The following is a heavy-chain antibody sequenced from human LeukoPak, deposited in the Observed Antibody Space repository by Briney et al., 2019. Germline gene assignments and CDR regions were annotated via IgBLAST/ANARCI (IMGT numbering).Heavy chain of an antibody. J-gene: IGHJ4*02. D-gene: IGHD2-15*01. CDR1: GFTFSSYA. CDR2: ISGSGGST. Sequence: GMSLRLSCAASGFTFSSYAMSWVRQAPGKGLEWVSAISGSGGSTYYADSVKGRFTISRDNSKNTLYLQMNSLRAEDTAVYYCAKGSGYCSGGSCYLDYWGQGTLVTVSS. CDR3: AKGSGYCSGGSCYLDY. V-gene: IGHV3-23*01.